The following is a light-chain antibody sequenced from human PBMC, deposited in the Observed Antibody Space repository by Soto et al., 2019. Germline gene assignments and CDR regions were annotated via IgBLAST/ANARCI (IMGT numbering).Light chain of an antibody. CDR1: QSVFSSSTNKNY. Sequence: DIVLTQSPDSLAVSLGERATINCKSSQSVFSSSTNKNYLAWYQQKPGQPPKLLIYWASTRESGVPDRFSGSGSGTDFTLTISSLQAEDVAVYSCQQYYSTPLTFGGGTKVEIK. J-gene: IGKJ4*01. CDR2: WAS. CDR3: QQYYSTPLT. V-gene: IGKV4-1*01.